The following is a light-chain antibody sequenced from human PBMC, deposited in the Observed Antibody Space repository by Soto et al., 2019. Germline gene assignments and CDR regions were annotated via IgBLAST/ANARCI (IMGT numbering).Light chain of an antibody. CDR1: SSDVGGYNY. J-gene: IGLJ1*01. CDR3: CSYTTSNTRQIV. V-gene: IGLV2-14*03. Sequence: QSALTQPASVSGSPVQSITISCTGTSSDVGGYNYVSWYQHHPGKAPKLMIYDVSNRPSGVSNRFSGSKSGNTASLTISGLQPEDEAGYYCCSYTTSNTRQIVFGTGTKVTVL. CDR2: DVS.